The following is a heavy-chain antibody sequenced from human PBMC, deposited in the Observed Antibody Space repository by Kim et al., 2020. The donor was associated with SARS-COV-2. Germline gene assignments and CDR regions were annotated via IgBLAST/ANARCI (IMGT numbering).Heavy chain of an antibody. J-gene: IGHJ4*02. CDR3: ARAYSYGYLDY. Sequence: YYNPSLKRRVTISVDTSKNQFSLKTSSVTAADTAVYYCARAYSYGYLDYWGQGTLVTVSS. V-gene: IGHV4-31*02. D-gene: IGHD5-18*01.